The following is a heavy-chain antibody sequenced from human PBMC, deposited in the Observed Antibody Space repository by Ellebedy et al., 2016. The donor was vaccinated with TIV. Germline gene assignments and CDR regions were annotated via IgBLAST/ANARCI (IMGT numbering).Heavy chain of an antibody. D-gene: IGHD3-16*01. CDR1: GGSITGSH. V-gene: IGHV4-59*01. Sequence: MPSETLSLTCTVSGGSITGSHWSWIRQPPGTGQEWFGYIYSSGITHYNPSLKSRVTISVDTSKNQFSLKLSSVTAADTAMYYCANNSYASGQWGQGTLVTVSA. CDR2: IYSSGIT. CDR3: ANNSYASGQ. J-gene: IGHJ4*01.